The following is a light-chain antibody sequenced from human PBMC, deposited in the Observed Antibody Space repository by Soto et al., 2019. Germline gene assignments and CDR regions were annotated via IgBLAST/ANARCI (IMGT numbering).Light chain of an antibody. CDR2: DVT. CDR1: SSDVGGYNY. V-gene: IGLV2-14*01. Sequence: QSALTQPASVSGSPGQSITISCTGTSSDVGGYNYVSWYQQHPGKAPKLMIYDVTYRPSGVSNRFSGAKSGSTASLTISGLRTEDEANYYCSSYTGTSTQVFGTGTKVTVL. CDR3: SSYTGTSTQV. J-gene: IGLJ1*01.